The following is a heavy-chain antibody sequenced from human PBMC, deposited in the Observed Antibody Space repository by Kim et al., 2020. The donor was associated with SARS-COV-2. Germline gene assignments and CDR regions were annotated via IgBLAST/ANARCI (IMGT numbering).Heavy chain of an antibody. D-gene: IGHD4-17*01. CDR3: ARGGDYVSLLDIIAFDI. V-gene: IGHV1-3*01. Sequence: FQGRVTITRDTSASTAYMELSSLRSEDTAVYYCARGGDYVSLLDIIAFDIWGQGTMVTVSS. J-gene: IGHJ3*02.